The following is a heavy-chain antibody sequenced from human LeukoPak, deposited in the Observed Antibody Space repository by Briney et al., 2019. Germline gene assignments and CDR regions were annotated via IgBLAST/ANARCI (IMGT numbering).Heavy chain of an antibody. V-gene: IGHV1-2*02. Sequence: AAAKVSCKPSRYSLTGHYTGWGPHAPRPGLGWRGRIVLNSGGTNYAQEFQGRGTMTGDTSTSRAYMELGRLRSDDTDVYYCARADESRGYTDYGGRGTRVIV. J-gene: IGHJ4*02. CDR3: ARADESRGYTDY. D-gene: IGHD3-22*01. CDR1: RYSLTGHY. CDR2: IVLNSGGT.